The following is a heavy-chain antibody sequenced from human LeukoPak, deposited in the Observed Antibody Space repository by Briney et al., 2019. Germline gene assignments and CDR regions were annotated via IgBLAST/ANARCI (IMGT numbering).Heavy chain of an antibody. CDR3: AKDGGAARRSHGFDY. Sequence: GGSLRLSCAASGFTFSSYAMSWVRQAPGKGLEWVSAISGSGGSTYYADSVKGRFTISRDNSKNTLYLQMNSLRAEDTAVYYCAKDGGAARRSHGFDYWGQGTLVTVSS. CDR2: ISGSGGST. CDR1: GFTFSSYA. J-gene: IGHJ4*02. V-gene: IGHV3-23*01. D-gene: IGHD6-6*01.